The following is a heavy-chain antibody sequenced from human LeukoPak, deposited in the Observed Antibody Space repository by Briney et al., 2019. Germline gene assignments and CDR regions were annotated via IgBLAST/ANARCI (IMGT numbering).Heavy chain of an antibody. CDR3: ARVAYSGYGYYFDY. CDR1: GGTFSSYA. CDR2: IIPIFGTA. D-gene: IGHD5-12*01. J-gene: IGHJ4*02. V-gene: IGHV1-69*13. Sequence: SVKVPCKASGGTFSSYAISWVRQAPGQGLEWMGGIIPIFGTANYAQKFQGRVTITADESTSTAYMELSSLRSEDTAVYYCARVAYSGYGYYFDYWGQGTLVTVSS.